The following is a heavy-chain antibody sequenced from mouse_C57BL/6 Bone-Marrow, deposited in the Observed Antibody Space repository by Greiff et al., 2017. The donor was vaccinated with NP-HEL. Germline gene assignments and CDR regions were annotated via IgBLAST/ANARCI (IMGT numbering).Heavy chain of an antibody. V-gene: IGHV1-69*01. CDR3: ARGGGYDGFDY. CDR2: IDPSDSYT. CDR1: GYTFTSYW. J-gene: IGHJ2*01. Sequence: VQLQQPGAELVMPGASVKLSCKASGYTFTSYWMHWVKQRPGQGLEWIGEIDPSDSYTNYNQKFKGKSTLTVDKSSSTAYMQRSSLTSEDSAVYYCARGGGYDGFDYWGQGTTLTVSS. D-gene: IGHD2-2*01.